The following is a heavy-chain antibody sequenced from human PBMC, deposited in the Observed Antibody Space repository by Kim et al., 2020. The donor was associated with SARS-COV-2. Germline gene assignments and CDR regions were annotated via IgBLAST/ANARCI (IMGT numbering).Heavy chain of an antibody. CDR1: GFTFSSYA. J-gene: IGHJ6*02. CDR2: ISSDGNNT. Sequence: GGSLRLSCGASGFTFSSYAMHWVRQAPGKGLEWVAAISSDGNNTYYADSGKGRFTISRDNSKNTLSLQMNSLRAEDTAVFYCARSRITTGTTRGGMDVWGQGTPVTVTS. D-gene: IGHD1-1*01. CDR3: ARSRITTGTTRGGMDV. V-gene: IGHV3-30-3*01.